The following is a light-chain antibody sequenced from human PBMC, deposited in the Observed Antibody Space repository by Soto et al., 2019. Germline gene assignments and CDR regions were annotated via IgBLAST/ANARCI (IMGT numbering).Light chain of an antibody. CDR2: ENN. J-gene: IGLJ7*01. Sequence: QSVLTQPPSASAAPGQKVTISCSGSSSNIGNNYVSWYQQLPGTAPKLLIYENNKRPSGIPDRFSGSKSGTSATLGITGLQTGDEADYYCGTWDSSLSAVFGGGTQLTVL. V-gene: IGLV1-51*02. CDR3: GTWDSSLSAV. CDR1: SSNIGNNY.